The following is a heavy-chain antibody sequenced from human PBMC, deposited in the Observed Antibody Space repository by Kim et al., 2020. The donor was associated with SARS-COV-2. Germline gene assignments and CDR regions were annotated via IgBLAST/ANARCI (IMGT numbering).Heavy chain of an antibody. V-gene: IGHV3-21*01. CDR3: ARALGYCSSTSCYKDYYYGMDV. J-gene: IGHJ6*02. CDR1: GFTFSSYS. D-gene: IGHD2-2*02. CDR2: ISSSSSYI. Sequence: GGSLRLSCAASGFTFSSYSMNWVRQAPGKGLEWVSSISSSSSYIYYADSVKGRFTISRDNAKNSLYLQMNSLRAEDTAVYYCARALGYCSSTSCYKDYYYGMDVWGQGTTVTVSS.